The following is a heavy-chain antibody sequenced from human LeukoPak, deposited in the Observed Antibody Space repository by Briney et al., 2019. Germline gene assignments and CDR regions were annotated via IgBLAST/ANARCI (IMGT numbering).Heavy chain of an antibody. Sequence: PSETLSLTCAVSGGSISSYYWTWIRQPPGKGLEWIGYIYYSGSTNYNPSLKSRVTISVETSKNEFSLKLRSVTAADTAVYYCARVTGYRIEDYFDYWGQGTLVTVSS. CDR2: IYYSGST. V-gene: IGHV4-59*01. CDR3: ARVTGYRIEDYFDY. D-gene: IGHD6-13*01. J-gene: IGHJ4*02. CDR1: GGSISSYY.